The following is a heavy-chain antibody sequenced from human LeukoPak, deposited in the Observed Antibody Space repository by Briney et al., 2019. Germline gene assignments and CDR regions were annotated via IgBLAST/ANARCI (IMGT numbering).Heavy chain of an antibody. J-gene: IGHJ4*02. D-gene: IGHD3-16*01. CDR3: ARLSRTVWDRGVMPHRCFFDY. V-gene: IGHV5-51*01. CDR1: GYSFTSYW. Sequence: GGSLKISCKGSGYSFTSYWIGWARQLPGKGLEWMGIIYPGDSDIKSSPSFQGQVPISADQSTRTAYLQWSSLRDSDTAMYYCARLSRTVWDRGVMPHRCFFDYWGQGALVTVSS. CDR2: IYPGDSDI.